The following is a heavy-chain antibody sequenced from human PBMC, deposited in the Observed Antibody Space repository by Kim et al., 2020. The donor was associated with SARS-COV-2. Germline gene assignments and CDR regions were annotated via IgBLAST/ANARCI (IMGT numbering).Heavy chain of an antibody. J-gene: IGHJ5*02. D-gene: IGHD1-26*01. CDR1: GFTFSSYA. Sequence: GGSLRLSCEASGFTFSSYAMSWVRQAPGKGLEWVSAISGSGGSTYYADSVKGRFTISRDNSKNTLYLQMNSLRAEDTAVYYCAKLSSAAGWFDPWGQGTLVTVSS. V-gene: IGHV3-23*01. CDR2: ISGSGGST. CDR3: AKLSSAAGWFDP.